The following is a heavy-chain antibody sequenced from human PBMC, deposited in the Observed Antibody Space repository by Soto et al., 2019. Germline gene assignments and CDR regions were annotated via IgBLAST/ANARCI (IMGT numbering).Heavy chain of an antibody. D-gene: IGHD3-10*01. CDR3: AAEPNGSGSYYWEDNWFDP. J-gene: IGHJ5*02. V-gene: IGHV1-58*02. CDR2: IVVGSGNT. CDR1: GFTFTSSA. Sequence: EASVKVSCKASGFTFTSSAMQWVRQARGQRLEWIGWIVVGSGNTNYAQKFQERVTITRDMSTSTAYMELSSLRSEDTAVYYCAAEPNGSGSYYWEDNWFDPWGQGTLVTVSS.